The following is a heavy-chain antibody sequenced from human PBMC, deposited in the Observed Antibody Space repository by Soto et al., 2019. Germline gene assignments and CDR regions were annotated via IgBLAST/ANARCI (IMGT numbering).Heavy chain of an antibody. J-gene: IGHJ3*02. Sequence: QVQLVESGGGVVQPGRSLRLSCAASGFTFSSYGMHWVRQAPGKGLEWVAVISYDGSNKYYADSVKGRFTISRDNSKNTLYLQVNSLRAEDPAVYYCAGELKAFDIWGLGIMVTASS. V-gene: IGHV3-30*03. CDR1: GFTFSSYG. CDR3: AGELKAFDI. CDR2: ISYDGSNK.